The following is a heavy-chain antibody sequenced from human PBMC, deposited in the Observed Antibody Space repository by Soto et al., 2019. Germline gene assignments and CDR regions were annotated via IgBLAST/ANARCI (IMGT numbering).Heavy chain of an antibody. CDR3: ARDNYGSEKLFDY. V-gene: IGHV3-21*01. CDR2: IASSSTYK. J-gene: IGHJ4*02. Sequence: EVQLVESGGGLVKPGGSLRLSCAASGFTFSSYTMNWVRQAPGKGLEWVSCIASSSTYKYYADSVKGRFTISRDNAKNSLYLQMNSLRAEDMAVYYCARDNYGSEKLFDYWGQGTLVTVSS. D-gene: IGHD3-10*01. CDR1: GFTFSSYT.